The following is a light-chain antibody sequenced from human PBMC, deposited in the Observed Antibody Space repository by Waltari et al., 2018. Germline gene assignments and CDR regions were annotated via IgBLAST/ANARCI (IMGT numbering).Light chain of an antibody. CDR2: NNN. Sequence: QSVLTQPPSVSGAPGQRVTLSCTGSSSNTGAGYDVHWYQQLPGTAPKLLIYNNNIRPSGVPARCSGSRSGTSASLAITGLQAEDEADYYCQSYDSSLSGVIFGGGTKLTVL. J-gene: IGLJ2*01. V-gene: IGLV1-40*01. CDR3: QSYDSSLSGVI. CDR1: SSNTGAGYD.